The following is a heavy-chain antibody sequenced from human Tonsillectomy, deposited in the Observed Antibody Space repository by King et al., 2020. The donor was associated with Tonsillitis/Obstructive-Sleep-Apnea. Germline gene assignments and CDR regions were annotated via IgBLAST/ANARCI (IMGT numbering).Heavy chain of an antibody. CDR3: ARDYYDSSGYYMDV. CDR1: GYTFASYD. D-gene: IGHD3-22*01. Sequence: VQLVQSGAEVKKPGASVKVSCKASGYTFASYDINWVRQATGQGLEWMGWMSPNSGNTGYAQKFQGRVTMTSNTSISTAYMELSSLRSEDTAVYYCARDYYDSSGYYMDVWGKGTTVTVSS. J-gene: IGHJ6*03. V-gene: IGHV1-8*01. CDR2: MSPNSGNT.